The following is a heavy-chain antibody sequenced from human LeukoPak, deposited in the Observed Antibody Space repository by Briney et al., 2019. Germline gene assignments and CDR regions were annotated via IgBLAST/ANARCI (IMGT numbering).Heavy chain of an antibody. Sequence: GGSLRLSCAASGLTFSRYWLTWVRQAPGKGLEWVSVIYSGGSTYYADSVKGRFTISRDNSKNTLYLQMNSLRAEDTAVYYCARHLIVGATEGAFDIWGQGTMVTVSS. CDR3: ARHLIVGATEGAFDI. J-gene: IGHJ3*02. CDR2: IYSGGST. D-gene: IGHD1-26*01. V-gene: IGHV3-66*02. CDR1: GLTFSRYW.